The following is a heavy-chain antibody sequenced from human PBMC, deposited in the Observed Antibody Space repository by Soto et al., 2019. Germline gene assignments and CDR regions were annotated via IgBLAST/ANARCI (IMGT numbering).Heavy chain of an antibody. CDR2: TRNKANSYST. CDR1: GFTFSDHY. D-gene: IGHD3-3*01. J-gene: IGHJ4*02. CDR3: ARDRDFWSGYPHY. V-gene: IGHV3-72*01. Sequence: GGSLRLSCAASGFTFSDHYMDWVRQAPGKGLEWVGRTRNKANSYSTEYAASVKGRFTISRDDSKNSLYLQMNSLKTEDTAVYYCARDRDFWSGYPHYWGQGTLVTVSS.